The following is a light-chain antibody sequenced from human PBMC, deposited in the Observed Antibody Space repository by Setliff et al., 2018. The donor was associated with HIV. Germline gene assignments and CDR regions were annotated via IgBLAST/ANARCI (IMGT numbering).Light chain of an antibody. Sequence: QSALAQPASVSGSPGHSITISCTGTSSDIGEYDYVSWYQQHPGKAPKLILYAVTYRPSGVSNRFSGSKSGNTASLTISGLQAEDEADYYCSSHRDTHTLEVFGTGTKATVL. CDR2: AVT. V-gene: IGLV2-14*03. CDR3: SSHRDTHTLEV. J-gene: IGLJ1*01. CDR1: SSDIGEYDY.